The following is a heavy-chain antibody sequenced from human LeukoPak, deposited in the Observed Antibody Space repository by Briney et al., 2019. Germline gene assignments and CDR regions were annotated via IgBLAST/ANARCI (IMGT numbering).Heavy chain of an antibody. CDR1: GFTFSNYA. D-gene: IGHD6-19*01. J-gene: IGHJ6*02. CDR3: ATAEDNRGWALYYYYYALDV. Sequence: GGSLRLSCAASGFTFSNYAMSWVRQAPGKGLEWVSGISGSGGTTNYADSAKGRFAISRDNFKNTLYLHMNSLRAEDTAVYYCATAEDNRGWALYYYYYALDVWGQGTTVTVSS. V-gene: IGHV3-23*01. CDR2: ISGSGGTT.